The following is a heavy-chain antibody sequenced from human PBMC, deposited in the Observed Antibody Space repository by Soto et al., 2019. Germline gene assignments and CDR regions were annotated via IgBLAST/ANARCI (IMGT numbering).Heavy chain of an antibody. CDR2: IYYSGST. CDR3: ARGGAARRYYYYGMDV. CDR1: GGSISSYY. J-gene: IGHJ6*02. V-gene: IGHV4-59*01. D-gene: IGHD6-6*01. Sequence: SETLSLTCTVSGGSISSYYWSWIRQPPGKGLEWIGYIYYSGSTNYNPSLKSRVTISVDTSKNQFSLKLSSVTAADTAVYYCARGGAARRYYYYGMDVWGQGTTVTVSS.